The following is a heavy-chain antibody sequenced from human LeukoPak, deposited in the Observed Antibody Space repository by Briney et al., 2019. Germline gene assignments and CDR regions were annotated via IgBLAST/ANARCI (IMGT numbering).Heavy chain of an antibody. Sequence: GGSLRLSCAASGFTFSSYAMNWVRQAPGKGLEWVSAISGSGGSTYYADPVKGRFTISRDNSKNTLYLQMNSLRAEDTAVYYCANRYCSGGSCYLDYWGQGTLVTVSS. CDR2: ISGSGGST. J-gene: IGHJ4*02. CDR1: GFTFSSYA. D-gene: IGHD2-15*01. CDR3: ANRYCSGGSCYLDY. V-gene: IGHV3-23*01.